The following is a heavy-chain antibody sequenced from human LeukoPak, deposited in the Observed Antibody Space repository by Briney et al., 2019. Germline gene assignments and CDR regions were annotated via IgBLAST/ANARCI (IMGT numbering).Heavy chain of an antibody. Sequence: SETLSLTCTVSDGSISSYYWSWIRQAPGKVLEWIGNIYYSGTTNYNPSLKSRVTISVDTSRNQFSLKLSSVTAADTAVYYCARHGTLGSITYPLDYWGQGTLVTVFS. V-gene: IGHV4-59*08. D-gene: IGHD3-16*01. CDR1: DGSISSYY. CDR3: ARHGTLGSITYPLDY. J-gene: IGHJ4*02. CDR2: IYYSGTT.